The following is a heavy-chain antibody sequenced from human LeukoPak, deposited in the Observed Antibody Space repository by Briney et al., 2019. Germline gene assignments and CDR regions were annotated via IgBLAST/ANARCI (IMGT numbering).Heavy chain of an antibody. CDR1: GDSISSRSNY. J-gene: IGHJ6*02. CDR2: LYYSGST. CDR3: ARAGYGMDV. V-gene: IGHV4-39*07. Sequence: PSETLSLTCTVSGDSISSRSNYWGWIRQPPGKGLEWMVSLYYSGSTYYNPSLKSRVTISVDTSKNQFSLKLSSVTAADTAVYYCARAGYGMDVWSQGTTVTVSS.